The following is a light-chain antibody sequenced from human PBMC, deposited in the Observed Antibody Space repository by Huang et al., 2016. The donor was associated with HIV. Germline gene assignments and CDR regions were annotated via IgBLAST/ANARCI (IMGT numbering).Light chain of an antibody. CDR2: LGS. CDR1: QSLLHRNGYNY. Sequence: DIVMTQSTLSLPVTPGEPASISCRSSQSLLHRNGYNYLDWYLQKPGQSPQLLIYLGSNRASGVPDRVSGSGSGTDFTLKISRVEAEDVGIYYCMQAIQIPTFGPGTKVDIK. J-gene: IGKJ3*01. V-gene: IGKV2-28*01. CDR3: MQAIQIPT.